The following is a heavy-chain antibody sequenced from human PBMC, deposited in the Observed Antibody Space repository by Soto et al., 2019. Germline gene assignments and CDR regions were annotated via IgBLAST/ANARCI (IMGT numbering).Heavy chain of an antibody. Sequence: SVKVSCKASGGTFSSYAISWVRQAPGQGLEWMGGIIPIFGTANYAQKFQGRVTITADKSTSTAYMELGSLRSEDTAVYYCARDPGYQYQLLSPYYYYGMDVWGQGTTVTVSS. J-gene: IGHJ6*02. CDR3: ARDPGYQYQLLSPYYYYGMDV. V-gene: IGHV1-69*06. D-gene: IGHD2-2*01. CDR1: GGTFSSYA. CDR2: IIPIFGTA.